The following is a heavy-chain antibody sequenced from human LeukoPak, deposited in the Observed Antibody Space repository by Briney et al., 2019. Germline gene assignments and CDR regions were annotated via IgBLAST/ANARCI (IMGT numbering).Heavy chain of an antibody. Sequence: PGGSLRLSCAASGFTFSSYSMNWVRQAPGKGLEWVSSISSSSSYIYYADSVKGRFPISRDNSKNTLYLQMNSLRAEDTAVYYCAKPAYDLSPNDYWGQGTLVTVSS. CDR3: AKPAYDLSPNDY. CDR2: ISSSSSYI. D-gene: IGHD1-1*01. CDR1: GFTFSSYS. V-gene: IGHV3-21*04. J-gene: IGHJ4*02.